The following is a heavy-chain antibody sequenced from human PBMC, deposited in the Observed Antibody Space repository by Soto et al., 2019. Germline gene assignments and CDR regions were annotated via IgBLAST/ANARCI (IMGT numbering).Heavy chain of an antibody. J-gene: IGHJ4*02. CDR1: GYSFNSYG. D-gene: IGHD3-22*01. V-gene: IGHV1-18*01. CDR3: ARDQNYDADY. Sequence: ASVKVSCKASGYSFNSYGICWVRQAPGQGLEWMGWINTYNGYTKYAQQLQGRVTMTTDTSTATAYMELRSLRSDDTAVYYCARDQNYDADYWGQGTLVTVYS. CDR2: INTYNGYT.